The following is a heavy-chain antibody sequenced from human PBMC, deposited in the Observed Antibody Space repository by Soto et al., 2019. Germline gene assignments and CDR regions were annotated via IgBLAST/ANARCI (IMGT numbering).Heavy chain of an antibody. V-gene: IGHV3-30*18. CDR2: ISYDGSNK. CDR1: GFTFSSYG. J-gene: IGHJ4*02. CDR3: AKERDYYGSGSYFDY. D-gene: IGHD3-10*01. Sequence: SGGGVVQPGRSLRLSCAASGFTFSSYGMHWVRQAPGKGLEWVAVISYDGSNKYYADSVKGRFTISRDNSKNTLYLQMNSLRAEDTAVYYCAKERDYYGSGSYFDYWGQGTLVTVSS.